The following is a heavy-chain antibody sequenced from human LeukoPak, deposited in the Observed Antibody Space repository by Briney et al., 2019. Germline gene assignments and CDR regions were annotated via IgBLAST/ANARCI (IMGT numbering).Heavy chain of an antibody. J-gene: IGHJ5*02. CDR3: ARGGMVVPATRFDP. D-gene: IGHD2-15*01. CDR2: ISAYNGNT. CDR1: GYTFTSNS. V-gene: IGHV1-18*01. Sequence: ASVKVSCKASGYTFTSNSISWVRQAPGQGLEWMGWISAYNGNTNYAQNFQGRVTMTTDTSTSTAYMELRSLRSDDTAVYYCARGGMVVPATRFDPWGQGTLVTVSS.